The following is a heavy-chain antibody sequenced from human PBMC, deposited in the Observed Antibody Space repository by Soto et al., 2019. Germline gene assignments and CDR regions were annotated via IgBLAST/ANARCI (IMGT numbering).Heavy chain of an antibody. Sequence: EVQLVESGGGLVKPGGSLRLSCAASGFTFSSYSMNWVRQAPGKGLEWVSSISSSSSYIYYADSVKGRFTISRDNAKNSLYLHMNSLRAEDTAVYYCARGYPLYSRGFDYWGQGTLVTVSS. D-gene: IGHD6-13*01. CDR3: ARGYPLYSRGFDY. V-gene: IGHV3-21*01. CDR2: ISSSSSYI. CDR1: GFTFSSYS. J-gene: IGHJ4*02.